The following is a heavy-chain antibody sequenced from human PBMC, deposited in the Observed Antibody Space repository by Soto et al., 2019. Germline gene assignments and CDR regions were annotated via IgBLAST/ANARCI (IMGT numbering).Heavy chain of an antibody. J-gene: IGHJ6*02. CDR1: GFTFTSSA. Sequence: ASVKVSCKASGFTFTSSAVQWVRQARGQRLEWIGWIVVGSGNTNYAQKFQERVTITRDMSTSTAYMELSSLRSEDTAVYYCAADSRIVDEMDVWGQGTTVTVSS. CDR2: IVVGSGNT. D-gene: IGHD1-26*01. V-gene: IGHV1-58*01. CDR3: AADSRIVDEMDV.